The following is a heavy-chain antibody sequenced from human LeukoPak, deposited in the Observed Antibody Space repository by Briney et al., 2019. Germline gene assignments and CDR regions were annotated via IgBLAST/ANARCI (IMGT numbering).Heavy chain of an antibody. CDR1: GFTFSSYA. CDR3: AESHYYDSSGYFH. V-gene: IGHV3-30*04. D-gene: IGHD3-22*01. J-gene: IGHJ4*02. CDR2: ISYDGSNK. Sequence: GRSLRLSCAASGFTFSSYAMHWVRQAPGKGLEWVAVISYDGSNKYYADSVKGRFTISRDNSKNTLYLQMNSLRAEDPAVYYCAESHYYDSSGYFHWGQGTLVTVSS.